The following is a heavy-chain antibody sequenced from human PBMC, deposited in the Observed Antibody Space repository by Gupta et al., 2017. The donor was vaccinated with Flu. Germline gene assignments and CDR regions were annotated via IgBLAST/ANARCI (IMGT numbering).Heavy chain of an antibody. CDR3: ARDSFSGRGYLYYFDY. D-gene: IGHD3-22*01. J-gene: IGHJ4*02. Sequence: QVQLQESGPGLVKPSQTLSLTCTVSGGSSSSGIYYWSWIRQPAGKGLEWIGRIYTSGSTTYNPSLKSRVTISLDKSKKQFSLKLSSVTAADTAVYYCARDSFSGRGYLYYFDYWGQGTLVTVSS. CDR2: IYTSGST. V-gene: IGHV4-61*02. CDR1: GGSSSSGIYY.